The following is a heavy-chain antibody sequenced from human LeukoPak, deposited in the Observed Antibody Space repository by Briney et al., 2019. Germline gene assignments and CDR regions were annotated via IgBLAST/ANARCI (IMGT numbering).Heavy chain of an antibody. D-gene: IGHD1-1*01. CDR2: IYYSGST. V-gene: IGHV4-39*07. J-gene: IGHJ4*02. Sequence: SETLSLTCTVSGGSISSSSYYWGWIRQPPGKGLEWIGSIYYSGSTYYHPSLKSRVTILVDTSKNQFSLKLSSVTAADTAVYYCASQLGGRGPIAYWGQGTLVTVSS. CDR1: GGSISSSSYY. CDR3: ASQLGGRGPIAY.